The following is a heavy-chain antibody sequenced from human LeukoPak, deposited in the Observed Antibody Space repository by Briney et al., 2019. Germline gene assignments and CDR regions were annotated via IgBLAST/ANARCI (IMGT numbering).Heavy chain of an antibody. CDR1: GFTFASYS. CDR3: ARVSGRLERQSDLDY. D-gene: IGHD1-1*01. Sequence: GGSLRLSCAASGFTFASYSMNWVRQAPGKGLEWVSSISGDSTYIYNAGSVKGRFTISRDNAQASLYLQMISLRADDTAVYYCARVSGRLERQSDLDYWGEGTLVIVSS. V-gene: IGHV3-21*01. CDR2: ISGDSTYI. J-gene: IGHJ4*02.